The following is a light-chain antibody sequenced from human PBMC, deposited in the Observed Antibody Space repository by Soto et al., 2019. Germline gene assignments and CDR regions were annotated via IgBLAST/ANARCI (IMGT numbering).Light chain of an antibody. J-gene: IGKJ1*01. CDR1: QSVTNNY. Sequence: EIVLTQSPGTLSLSPGERATLSCRASQSVTNNYLAWYQQKPSQAPRLLIFGASSRAAGVPDRFSGSGSGTNVTLAIGRLEPEDVAVYYCQQYGRSPWTFGQGTKVDIK. V-gene: IGKV3-20*01. CDR3: QQYGRSPWT. CDR2: GAS.